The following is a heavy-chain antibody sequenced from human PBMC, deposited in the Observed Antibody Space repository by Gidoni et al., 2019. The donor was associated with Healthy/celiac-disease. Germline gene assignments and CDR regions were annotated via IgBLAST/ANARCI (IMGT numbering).Heavy chain of an antibody. CDR2: IYYSGST. V-gene: IGHV4-39*01. CDR3: ARGEDGVQDFDY. CDR1: GGSISSSSYY. J-gene: IGHJ4*02. Sequence: QLQLQESAPGLVKPSETLSLTCTVSGGSISSSSYYWGWIRQPPGKGLEWIGSIYYSGSTYYNPSLRSRVTISVDTSKNQFSLKLSSVTAADTAVYYCARGEDGVQDFDYWGQGTLVTVSS. D-gene: IGHD3-10*01.